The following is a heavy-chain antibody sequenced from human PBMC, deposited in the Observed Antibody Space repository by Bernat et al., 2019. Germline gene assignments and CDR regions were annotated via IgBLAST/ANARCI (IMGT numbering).Heavy chain of an antibody. CDR2: VHHSGRT. J-gene: IGHJ4*02. CDR1: GGSIGSSDW. V-gene: IGHV4-4*02. Sequence: QLQESGPGLVKPSGTLSLTCAVSGGSIGSSDWWSWVRQPPGKGLEWIGEVHHSGRTNYNPSLKSRVSITIDKSKNQLSLKLTSVTAADTAVYYCARQRVGSNWYRGGMAYWGQGTLVTVSS. D-gene: IGHD3-16*01. CDR3: ARQRVGSNWYRGGMAY.